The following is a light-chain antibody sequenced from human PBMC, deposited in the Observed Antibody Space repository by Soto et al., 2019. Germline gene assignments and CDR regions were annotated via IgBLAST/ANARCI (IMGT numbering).Light chain of an antibody. V-gene: IGLV2-18*02. CDR1: SSDVGSYNR. CDR2: EVS. Sequence: QSALTQPPSVSGSPGQSVAISCTGTSSDVGSYNRVAWYQQSPGTAPKLMIYEVSNRPSGVPDRFSGFKSGNTASLTISGLQAEDEADYYCSSFTSSSTYVFGTGTELTVL. J-gene: IGLJ1*01. CDR3: SSFTSSSTYV.